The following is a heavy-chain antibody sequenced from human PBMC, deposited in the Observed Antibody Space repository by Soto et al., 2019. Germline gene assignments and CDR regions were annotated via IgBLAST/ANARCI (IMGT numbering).Heavy chain of an antibody. J-gene: IGHJ3*02. Sequence: QVQLVESGGGLVKPGGSLRLSCAASGFSFSDYYMSWIRQAPGKGLEWVSYISSVNNYTNYADSVKGRFTSSRDNAXXSLYLQMNSLRAEDTAVYYGAGDADSLTGSAAFDIWGQGTMVTVSS. CDR2: ISSVNNYT. CDR3: AGDADSLTGSAAFDI. CDR1: GFSFSDYY. V-gene: IGHV3-11*05. D-gene: IGHD3-9*01.